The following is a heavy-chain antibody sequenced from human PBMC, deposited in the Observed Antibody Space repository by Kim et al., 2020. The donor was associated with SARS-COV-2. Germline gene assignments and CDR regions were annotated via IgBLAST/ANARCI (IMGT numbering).Heavy chain of an antibody. J-gene: IGHJ4*02. CDR1: GFTYKKYA. V-gene: IGHV3-23*01. CDR2: ISSAGGIS. CDR3: AKLYCGSTSCSYFDS. Sequence: GGSLRLSCAASGFTYKKYAMGWVRQAPGKGLEWVSAISSAGGISYSVDFVKGRFTISRDNSRTTLYLQMDSLRVEDTAVYYCAKLYCGSTSCSYFDSWGQGTLVTVSA. D-gene: IGHD2-2*01.